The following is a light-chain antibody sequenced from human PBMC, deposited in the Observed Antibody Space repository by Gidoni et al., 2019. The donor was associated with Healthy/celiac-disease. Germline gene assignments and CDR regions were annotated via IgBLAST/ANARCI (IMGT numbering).Light chain of an antibody. Sequence: AIRITQSPSSLSASTGDRVTITCRAIQGISSFLAWYQQKPGKTPKLLIYAASTFQSGVPSCFIGSGSVTDFTLTICCLQSEDFATYYCQQYYSYLPLTFGGGTKVEI. J-gene: IGKJ4*01. CDR3: QQYYSYLPLT. V-gene: IGKV1-8*01. CDR1: QGISSF. CDR2: AAS.